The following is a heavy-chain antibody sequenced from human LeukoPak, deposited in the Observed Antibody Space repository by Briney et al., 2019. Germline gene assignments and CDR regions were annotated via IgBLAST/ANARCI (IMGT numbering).Heavy chain of an antibody. CDR2: INHSGST. CDR1: GGSFSGYY. Sequence: SETLSLTCAVYGGSFSGYYWSWIRQPPGKGLEWIGEINHSGSTNYNPSLKSRVTMSVDTSKNQFSLKLSSVTAADTAVYYCARGGGTRPFDPWGQGTLVTVSS. CDR3: ARGGGTRPFDP. V-gene: IGHV4-34*01. J-gene: IGHJ5*02. D-gene: IGHD1-7*01.